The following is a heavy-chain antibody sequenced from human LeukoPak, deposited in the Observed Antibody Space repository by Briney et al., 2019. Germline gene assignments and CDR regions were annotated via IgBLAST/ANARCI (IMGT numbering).Heavy chain of an antibody. Sequence: ASVKVSCTASGYTFTSYYMHWVRQAPGQGLEWMGIINPSGGSTSYAQKFQGRVTMTRDTSTSTVYMELSSLRSEDTAVYYCARGGIWYSSGWYSGSATGFDYWGQGTLVTVSS. J-gene: IGHJ4*02. V-gene: IGHV1-46*01. CDR2: INPSGGST. CDR3: ARGGIWYSSGWYSGSATGFDY. D-gene: IGHD6-19*01. CDR1: GYTFTSYY.